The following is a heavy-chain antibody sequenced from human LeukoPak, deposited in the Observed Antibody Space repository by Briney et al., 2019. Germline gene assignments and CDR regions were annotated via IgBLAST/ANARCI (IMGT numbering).Heavy chain of an antibody. CDR1: GASIGGYY. D-gene: IGHD5-12*01. V-gene: IGHV4-59*08. J-gene: IGHJ3*02. CDR2: THHSGTT. Sequence: ASETLSLTCTVSGASIGGYYWSWLRQPPGKGLEWLGYTHHSGTTNYNPSVGSRLTTSVDTSRKQVSLKLSSVTAADTAVYYCARHSVDRAFDIWGQGTMVTVSS. CDR3: ARHSVDRAFDI.